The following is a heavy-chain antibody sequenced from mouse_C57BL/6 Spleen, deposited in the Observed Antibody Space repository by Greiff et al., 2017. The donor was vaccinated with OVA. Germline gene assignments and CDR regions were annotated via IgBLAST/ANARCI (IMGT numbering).Heavy chain of an antibody. CDR3: ASFYYGASWFAY. J-gene: IGHJ3*01. Sequence: VQLQESGPELVKPGASVKISCKASGYAFSSSWMNWVKQRPGKGLEWIGRIYPGDGDTNYNGKFKGKATLTADKSSSTAYMPRSSLTSGDSAVYFGASFYYGASWFAYWGQGTLVTVSA. CDR1: GYAFSSSW. CDR2: IYPGDGDT. D-gene: IGHD2-13*01. V-gene: IGHV1-82*01.